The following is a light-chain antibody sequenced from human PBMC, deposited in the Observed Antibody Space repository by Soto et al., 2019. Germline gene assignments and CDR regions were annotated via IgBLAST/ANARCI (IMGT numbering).Light chain of an antibody. CDR2: GAS. V-gene: IGKV3-15*01. CDR1: QSVNSD. J-gene: IGKJ4*01. CDR3: QQYNSWPPLT. Sequence: EVVMTQSPATLSVSPGERVTLSCRASQSVNSDLAWYQHRPGQAPRLLIYGASIRATGIPARFSGYGSGTDFTLIISSLQSEDFAVYYCQQYNSWPPLTFGGGTKVEI.